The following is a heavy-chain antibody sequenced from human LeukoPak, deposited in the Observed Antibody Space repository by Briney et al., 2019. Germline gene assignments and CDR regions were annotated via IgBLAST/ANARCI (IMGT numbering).Heavy chain of an antibody. CDR1: GGAISSSSYY. J-gene: IGHJ4*02. CDR2: IYYSGST. D-gene: IGHD3/OR15-3a*01. CDR3: VQFGTRTRGYFDY. V-gene: IGHV4-39*01. Sequence: PSETLSLTCTVSGGAISSSSYYWGWIRQPPGKGLEWIGSIYYSGSTYYNPSLKSRVTISVDTSKNQFSLKLSSVTAADTAVYYCVQFGTRTRGYFDYWGQGTLVTVSS.